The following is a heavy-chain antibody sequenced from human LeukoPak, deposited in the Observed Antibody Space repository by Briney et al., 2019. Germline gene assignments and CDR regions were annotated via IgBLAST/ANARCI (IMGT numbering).Heavy chain of an antibody. CDR3: AKDRFRSGGYFDY. Sequence: GGSLRLSCAASGFTFSSYGMHWVRQAPGKGLEWVAVISYDGSNKYYADSVKGRFTISRDNSKNTLYLQMNSLRAEDTAVYYCAKDRFRSGGYFDYWGQGTPVTVSS. CDR1: GFTFSSYG. CDR2: ISYDGSNK. D-gene: IGHD3-10*01. V-gene: IGHV3-30*18. J-gene: IGHJ4*02.